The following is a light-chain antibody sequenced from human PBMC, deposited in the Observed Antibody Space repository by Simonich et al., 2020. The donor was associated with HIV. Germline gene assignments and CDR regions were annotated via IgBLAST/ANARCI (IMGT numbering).Light chain of an antibody. Sequence: EIVLTQSPATLSLSPGERATLSCRASQSVSSYLAWYQQKPGQAPRLLIYDASNRATGIPARFSCSGSGTDFSRTISRLEPEDFAVYYCQQRSNWPLTFGGGTKVEIK. CDR3: QQRSNWPLT. J-gene: IGKJ4*01. CDR1: QSVSSY. V-gene: IGKV3-11*01. CDR2: DAS.